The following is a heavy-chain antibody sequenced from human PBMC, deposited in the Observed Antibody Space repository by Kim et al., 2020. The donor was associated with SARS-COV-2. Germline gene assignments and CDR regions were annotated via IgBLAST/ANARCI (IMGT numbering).Heavy chain of an antibody. CDR3: ARMYGRYFDQ. V-gene: IGHV4-34*01. CDR1: GGSFSGYY. CDR2: INHSGST. J-gene: IGHJ4*02. Sequence: SETLSLTCAVYGGSFSGYYWSWIRQPPGKGLEWIGEINHSGSTNYNPSLKSRVTISVDTSKNQFSLKLSSVTAADTAVYYCARMYGRYFDQWGQGTLVTVSS. D-gene: IGHD3-9*01.